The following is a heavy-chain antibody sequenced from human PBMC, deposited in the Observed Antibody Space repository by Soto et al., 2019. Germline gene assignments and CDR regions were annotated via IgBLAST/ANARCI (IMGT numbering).Heavy chain of an antibody. CDR3: AVGSIFGEFRP. CDR2: IIPIFGTA. D-gene: IGHD3-10*02. Sequence: SVKVSCKASGGSFNTNAFNWVRQAPGQGLEWMGGIIPIFGTANYAQKFQGRVTITADKSASTAYMEPSSLRSEETAVYYCAVGSIFGEFRPWGQGTLVTVSS. CDR1: GGSFNTNA. J-gene: IGHJ5*02. V-gene: IGHV1-69*06.